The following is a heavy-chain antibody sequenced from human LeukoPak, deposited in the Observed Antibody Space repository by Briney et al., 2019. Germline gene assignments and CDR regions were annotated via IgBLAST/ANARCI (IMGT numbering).Heavy chain of an antibody. J-gene: IGHJ4*02. D-gene: IGHD2-15*01. CDR2: ISYDGSNK. CDR1: GFTFSSYA. Sequence: GRSLRLSCAASGFTFSSYAMHWVRQAPGKGLEWVAVISYDGSNKYHADSVKGRFTISRDNSKNTLYLQMNSLRAEDTAVYYCAREPMYAALDYWGQGTLVTVSS. V-gene: IGHV3-30*04. CDR3: AREPMYAALDY.